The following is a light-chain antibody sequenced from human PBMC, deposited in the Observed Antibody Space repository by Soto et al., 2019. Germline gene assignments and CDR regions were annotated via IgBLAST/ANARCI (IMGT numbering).Light chain of an antibody. CDR2: EVS. CDR3: SSYTSSSTLVV. Sequence: QSVLTQPASVSGSPGQSITISCTGTSGDVGGYNYVSWYQQHPGKAPKLMIYEVSNRPSGASNRFSGSKSGNTASLTISGLQAGDEADYYCSSYTSSSTLVVFGGGTKLTVL. CDR1: SGDVGGYNY. V-gene: IGLV2-14*01. J-gene: IGLJ2*01.